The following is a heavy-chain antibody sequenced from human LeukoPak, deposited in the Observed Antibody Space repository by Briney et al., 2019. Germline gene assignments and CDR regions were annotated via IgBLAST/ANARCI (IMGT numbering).Heavy chain of an antibody. CDR2: ISGSGGRT. CDR3: ARDPYSGTYGDTYYYYMDV. Sequence: GGSLRLSCAASGFNFRTYDMSWVRQAPGKGLEWISTISGSGGRTNHADSVKGRFTISRDNSKNTVYLQMNGLRVEDTAVYYCARDPYSGTYGDTYYYYMDVWGKGTTVTISS. CDR1: GFNFRTYD. D-gene: IGHD1-26*01. J-gene: IGHJ6*03. V-gene: IGHV3-23*01.